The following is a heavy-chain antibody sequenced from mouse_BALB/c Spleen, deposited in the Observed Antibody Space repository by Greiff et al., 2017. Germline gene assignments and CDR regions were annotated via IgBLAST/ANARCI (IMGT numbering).Heavy chain of an antibody. CDR2: INPSSGYT. Sequence: VQLQQSAAELARPGASVKMSCKASGYTFTSYTMHWVKQRPGQGLEWIGYINPSSGYTEYNQKFKDKTTLTADKSSSTAYMQLSSLTSEDSAVYYCARGRYYYASREAMDYWGQGTSVTVSS. CDR1: GYTFTSYT. CDR3: ARGRYYYASREAMDY. V-gene: IGHV1-4*02. D-gene: IGHD1-1*01. J-gene: IGHJ4*01.